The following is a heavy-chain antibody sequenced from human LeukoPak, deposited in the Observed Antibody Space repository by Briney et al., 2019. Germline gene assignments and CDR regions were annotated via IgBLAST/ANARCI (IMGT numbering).Heavy chain of an antibody. J-gene: IGHJ4*02. D-gene: IGHD3-10*01. CDR2: ITYSGAST. CDR3: THHGPGNFYEY. CDR1: GFTFSVSA. V-gene: IGHV3-23*01. Sequence: GGSLRLSCTTSGFTFSVSAMTWVRQGPGKGLEWVSSITYSGASTYYTESVKGRFTVSRDNSKNTLYLQMNSLRAADTAVYYCTHHGPGNFYEYWGQGTLVTVSS.